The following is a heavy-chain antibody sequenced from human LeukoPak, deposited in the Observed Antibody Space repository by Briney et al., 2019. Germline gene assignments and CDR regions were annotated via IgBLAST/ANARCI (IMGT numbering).Heavy chain of an antibody. D-gene: IGHD6-6*01. CDR1: SDSISTHS. Sequence: SVTLSLTCSVSSDSISTHSWSWIRQPAGKRLEWIGHISPSGNTNYNPSLKSRVTMSVDTSKNLFSLKLSSVTAADTAVYYCARRPYWYFDLWGRGTLVTVSS. CDR3: ARRPYWYFDL. J-gene: IGHJ2*01. V-gene: IGHV4-4*07. CDR2: ISPSGNT.